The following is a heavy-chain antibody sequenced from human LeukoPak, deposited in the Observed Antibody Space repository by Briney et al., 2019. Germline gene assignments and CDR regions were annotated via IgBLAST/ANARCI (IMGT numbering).Heavy chain of an antibody. D-gene: IGHD6-6*01. CDR1: GGSISSYY. V-gene: IGHV4-59*01. J-gene: IGHJ4*02. Sequence: PSETLSLTCTVSGGSISSYYWSWIRQPPGKGLEWIGYIYYSGSTNYNPSLKSRVTISVDTSKNQFSLKLGSVTAADTAVYYCASSKHSSSSPDYWGQGTLVTVSS. CDR2: IYYSGST. CDR3: ASSKHSSSSPDY.